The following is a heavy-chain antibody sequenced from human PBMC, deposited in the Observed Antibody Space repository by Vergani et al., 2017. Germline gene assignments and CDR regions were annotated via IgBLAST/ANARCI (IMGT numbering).Heavy chain of an antibody. V-gene: IGHV3-43*01. J-gene: IGHJ4*02. CDR1: GFTFDDYT. CDR3: AKDWSTWAYFDY. Sequence: EVQLVESGGVVVQPGGSLRLSCAASGFTFDDYTMHWVRQAPGKGLEWVSLISWDGGSTYYADSVKGRFTISRDNSKNSLYLQMNSLRTEDTALYYCAKDWSTWAYFDYWGQGTLVTVSS. D-gene: IGHD1-26*01. CDR2: ISWDGGST.